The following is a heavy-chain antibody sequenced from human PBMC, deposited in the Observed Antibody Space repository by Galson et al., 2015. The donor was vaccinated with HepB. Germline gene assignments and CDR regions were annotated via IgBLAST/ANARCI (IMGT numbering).Heavy chain of an antibody. V-gene: IGHV1-18*01. CDR1: GYTFTTYG. CDR3: ARDILTGYVEP. CDR2: ISAYNGNT. D-gene: IGHD3-9*01. Sequence: SVKVSCKAPGYTFTTYGISWVRQAPGQGLEWMGWISAYNGNTNYAQKLQGRVTMTTDTSTSTAYMELRSLRSDDTAVYYCARDILTGYVEPWGQGTLVTVSS. J-gene: IGHJ4*02.